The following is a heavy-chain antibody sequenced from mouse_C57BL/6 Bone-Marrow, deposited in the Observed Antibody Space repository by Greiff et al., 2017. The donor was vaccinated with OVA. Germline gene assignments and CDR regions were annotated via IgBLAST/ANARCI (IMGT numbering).Heavy chain of an antibody. Sequence: VHVKQSGPELVKPGASVKISCKASGYSFTDYNMNWVKQSNGKSLEWIGVLNPNYGTTSYNQKFKGKATLTVDQSSSTAYMQLNSLTSEDSAVYYCARSFYGSSYWYFDVWGTGTTVTVSS. J-gene: IGHJ1*03. D-gene: IGHD1-1*01. CDR3: ARSFYGSSYWYFDV. CDR2: LNPNYGTT. V-gene: IGHV1-39*01. CDR1: GYSFTDYN.